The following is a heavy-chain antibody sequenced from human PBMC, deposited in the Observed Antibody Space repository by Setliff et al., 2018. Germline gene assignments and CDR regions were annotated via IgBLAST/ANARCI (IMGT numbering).Heavy chain of an antibody. J-gene: IGHJ6*03. CDR3: ARRGWGSSSGDCYSPKGCYYYCMDV. V-gene: IGHV5-51*01. CDR2: IDPADSDT. CDR1: GYSFTKYW. Sequence: GESLTISCKAAGYSFTKYWIGWVRQMPGKGLEWMGIIDPADSDTTCSPSFQGQVTISADKSIGTAYLQWSSLKASDTAIYYCARRGWGSSSGDCYSPKGCYYYCMDVWGKGTTVTVSS. D-gene: IGHD2-21*02.